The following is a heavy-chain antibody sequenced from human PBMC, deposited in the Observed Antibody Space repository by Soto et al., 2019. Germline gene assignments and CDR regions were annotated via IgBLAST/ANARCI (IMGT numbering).Heavy chain of an antibody. CDR3: ATHPLSSLGMDV. CDR1: GYSFTSYL. J-gene: IGHJ6*02. Sequence: PGESLKISRKGSGYSFTSYLIRCVRQMPGKGLEGKVRIDPRDSYTHYSPSFQGHVTISADKSISTAYLQWSSLKASDTGMYYCATHPLSSLGMDVWGQGTTVTVCS. CDR2: IDPRDSYT. V-gene: IGHV5-10-1*01.